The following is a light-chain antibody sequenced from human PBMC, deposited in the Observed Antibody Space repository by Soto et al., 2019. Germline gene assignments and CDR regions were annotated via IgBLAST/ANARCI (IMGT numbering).Light chain of an antibody. CDR3: LQHNSYRALT. V-gene: IGKV1-5*01. CDR1: QSVRSW. CDR2: DAS. Sequence: GYRVTITCRASQSVRSWLAWYQQKPGRAPKFLIYDASSLESGVPSRFSGSGSGTEFTLTISSLQPEDFATYYCLQHNSYRALTFGGGTKVDIK. J-gene: IGKJ4*01.